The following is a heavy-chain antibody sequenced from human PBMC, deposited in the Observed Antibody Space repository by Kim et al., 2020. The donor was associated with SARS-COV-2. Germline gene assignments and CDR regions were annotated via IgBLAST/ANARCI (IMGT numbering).Heavy chain of an antibody. V-gene: IGHV1-18*01. Sequence: ASVKVSCKASGYTFTSYAISWVRQAPGQGLEWMGWISAYEGHANYAEKVQGRVTMTPDTSTSTAYMEFRSLRSDDTAVYYCASDWTDDDNTDTFDIWCQG. CDR3: ASDWTDDDNTDTFDI. CDR2: ISAYEGHA. D-gene: IGHD3-22*01. J-gene: IGHJ3*02. CDR1: GYTFTSYA.